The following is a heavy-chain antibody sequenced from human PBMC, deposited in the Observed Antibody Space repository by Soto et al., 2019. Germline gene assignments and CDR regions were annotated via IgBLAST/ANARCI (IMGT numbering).Heavy chain of an antibody. D-gene: IGHD3-9*01. Sequence: SGPTLVNPTQTLTLTCTFSGFSFSTSGMCVSWIRQPPGKALEWLARIDWDDDKYYSTSLKTRLTISKDTSKNQVVLTMTNMDPVDTATYYCARIPAYYDILTGYWANYGMDVWGQGTTVTVSS. CDR2: IDWDDDK. V-gene: IGHV2-70*11. CDR1: GFSFSTSGMC. CDR3: ARIPAYYDILTGYWANYGMDV. J-gene: IGHJ6*02.